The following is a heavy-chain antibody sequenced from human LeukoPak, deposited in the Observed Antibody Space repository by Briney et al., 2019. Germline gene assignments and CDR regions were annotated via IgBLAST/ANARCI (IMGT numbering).Heavy chain of an antibody. CDR3: ARGYSSSWYYFDY. V-gene: IGHV3-21*01. CDR1: GFTFSSYN. D-gene: IGHD6-13*01. J-gene: IGHJ4*02. CDR2: ISSSSSYI. Sequence: GGSLRLSCAASGFTFSSYNMNWVRQAPGKGLEWVSSISSSSSYIYYADSVKGRFTISRDNAKNSLHLQVNSLRAEDTAVYYCARGYSSSWYYFDYWGQGTLVTVSS.